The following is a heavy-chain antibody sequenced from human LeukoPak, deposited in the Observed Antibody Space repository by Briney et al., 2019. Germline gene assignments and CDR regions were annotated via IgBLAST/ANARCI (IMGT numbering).Heavy chain of an antibody. CDR3: AREGTAGTNLNWFDP. Sequence: PSEPLSLTCTVSGGSISSYYWSWIRQPPGKGLEWIGYISYSGSTNFNPSLKSRVTISVDTSKNQFSLKLSSVTAADTAVYYCAREGTAGTNLNWFDPWGQGTLVT. D-gene: IGHD1-1*01. CDR1: GGSISSYY. J-gene: IGHJ5*02. CDR2: ISYSGST. V-gene: IGHV4-59*01.